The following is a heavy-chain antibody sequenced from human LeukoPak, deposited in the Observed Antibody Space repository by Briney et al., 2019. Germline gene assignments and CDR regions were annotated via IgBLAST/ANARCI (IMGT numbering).Heavy chain of an antibody. V-gene: IGHV3-23*01. CDR2: ISGSVTTT. D-gene: IGHD5-12*01. CDR1: GFTFSNYA. Sequence: GGSLRLSCAASGFTFSNYAMNWVRQAPGKGLEWVSAISGSVTTTYYADSVKGRFTISRDNSKNTLYLQMNSLRAEDTAIYYCAEDPGYSGYDYFDYWGQGTLVTVSS. CDR3: AEDPGYSGYDYFDY. J-gene: IGHJ4*02.